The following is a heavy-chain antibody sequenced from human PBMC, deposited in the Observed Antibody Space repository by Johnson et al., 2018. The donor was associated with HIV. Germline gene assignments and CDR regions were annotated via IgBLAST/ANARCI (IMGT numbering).Heavy chain of an antibody. CDR2: ISYDGSNK. CDR3: ARDRSPYNFWSGYDNDAFDI. V-gene: IGHV3-30*04. D-gene: IGHD3-3*01. J-gene: IGHJ3*02. CDR1: GFTFNTYA. Sequence: QVHLVESGGGVVQPGRSLRLSCVASGFTFNTYAMNWVRQAPGKGLEWVAVISYDGSNKYYADSVKGRFTISRDNSMNTLYLQMNSLRAEDTAVYYCARDRSPYNFWSGYDNDAFDIWGQGTMVTVSS.